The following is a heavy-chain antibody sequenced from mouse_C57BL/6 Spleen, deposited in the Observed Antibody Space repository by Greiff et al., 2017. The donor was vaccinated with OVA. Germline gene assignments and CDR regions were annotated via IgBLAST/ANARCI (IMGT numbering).Heavy chain of an antibody. CDR2: INPYNGDT. CDR1: GYSFTGYF. D-gene: IGHD2-5*01. J-gene: IGHJ3*01. CDR3: ARESNPTWFAY. V-gene: IGHV1-20*01. Sequence: EVQGVESGPELVKPGDSVKISCKASGYSFTGYFMNWVMQSHGKSLEWIGRINPYNGDTFYNQKFKGKATLTVDKSSSTAHMELRSLTSEDSAVYYCARESNPTWFAYWGQGTLVTVSA.